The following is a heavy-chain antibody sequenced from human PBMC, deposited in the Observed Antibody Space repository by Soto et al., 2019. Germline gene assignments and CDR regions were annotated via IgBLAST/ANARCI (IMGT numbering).Heavy chain of an antibody. V-gene: IGHV1-2*02. CDR1: GYTFTGYY. J-gene: IGHJ4*01. D-gene: IGHD1-7*01. CDR2: INPNSGGT. CDR3: AREISWKWNYIQIDY. Sequence: VKVSCKASGYTFTGYYMHWVRQSPGQGLEWMGWINPNSGGTNYAQKFQGRVTMTRDTSISTAYMELSRLRSDDTAVYYCAREISWKWNYIQIDYWGHGTLVTVA.